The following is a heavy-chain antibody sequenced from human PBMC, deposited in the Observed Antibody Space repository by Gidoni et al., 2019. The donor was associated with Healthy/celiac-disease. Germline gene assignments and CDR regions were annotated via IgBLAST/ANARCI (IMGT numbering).Heavy chain of an antibody. CDR3: AREGDCGGDCLHAFDI. J-gene: IGHJ3*02. V-gene: IGHV4-30-4*01. D-gene: IGHD2-21*02. CDR1: GGSISSGDYY. CDR2: IYYSGST. Sequence: QVQLQESGPGLVKPSQTLSLTCTVSGGSISSGDYYWSWIRQPPGKGLEWIGYIYYSGSTYYNPSLKSRVTISVDTSKNQFSLKLSSVTAADTAVYYCAREGDCGGDCLHAFDIWGQGTMVTVSS.